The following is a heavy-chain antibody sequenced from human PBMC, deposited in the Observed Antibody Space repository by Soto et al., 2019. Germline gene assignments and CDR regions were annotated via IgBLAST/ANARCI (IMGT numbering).Heavy chain of an antibody. V-gene: IGHV3-53*01. CDR3: ARDASGPFDY. Sequence: GGSLRLSCSVAGFTVSDSMSWVRQAPGKGLECVSFIHSDGSTHYTDSVRGRFTISRDNSKNTLYLQMDRLRVNDTAVYFCARDASGPFDYWGQGTLVTVSS. J-gene: IGHJ4*02. CDR1: GFTVSDS. CDR2: IHSDGST. D-gene: IGHD6-19*01.